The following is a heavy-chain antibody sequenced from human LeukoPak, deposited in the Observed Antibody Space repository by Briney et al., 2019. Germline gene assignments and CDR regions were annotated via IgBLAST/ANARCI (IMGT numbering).Heavy chain of an antibody. Sequence: RASVKVSCKASGYTFTSYYMHWVRQATGQGLEWMGWMNPNSGNTGYAQKFQGRVTMTRNTSISTAYMELSSLRSEDTAVYYCARKRSGSYSSRLGFNWFDPWGQGTLVTVSS. V-gene: IGHV1-8*02. CDR2: MNPNSGNT. D-gene: IGHD1-26*01. CDR3: ARKRSGSYSSRLGFNWFDP. J-gene: IGHJ5*02. CDR1: GYTFTSYY.